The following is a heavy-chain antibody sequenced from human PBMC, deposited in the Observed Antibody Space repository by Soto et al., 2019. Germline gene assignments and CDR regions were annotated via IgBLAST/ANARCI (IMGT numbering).Heavy chain of an antibody. V-gene: IGHV1-69*12. Sequence: QVQLVQSGAEVKKPGSSVTVSCKASGGTFGNSAISWVRQAPGQGLEWMGGIIPIFPTPDYAQEYQRRVPIRGDESTSTGYMGPTSPRTEETAVYYCAREKGRPQIGGNYCSALDVWGQGTRVTVSS. CDR3: AREKGRPQIGGNYCSALDV. J-gene: IGHJ6*02. CDR1: GGTFGNSA. CDR2: IIPIFPTP.